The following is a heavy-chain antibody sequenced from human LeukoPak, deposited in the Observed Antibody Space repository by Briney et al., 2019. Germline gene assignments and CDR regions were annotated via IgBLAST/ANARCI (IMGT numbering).Heavy chain of an antibody. CDR2: IIPIFGTA. J-gene: IGHJ3*01. V-gene: IGHV1-69*13. CDR1: GYTLTELS. Sequence: ASVKVSCKVSGYTLTELSMHWVRQAPGKGLEWMGGIIPIFGTANYAQKFQGRVTITADESTSTAYMELSSLRSEDTAVYYCAREEPGVWGQGTMVTVSS. CDR3: AREEPGV. D-gene: IGHD1-14*01.